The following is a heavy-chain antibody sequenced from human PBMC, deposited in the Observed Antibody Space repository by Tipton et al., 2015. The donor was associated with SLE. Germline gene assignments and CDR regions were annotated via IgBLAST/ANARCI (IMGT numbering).Heavy chain of an antibody. V-gene: IGHV4-31*03. CDR1: GGSISSDDYY. Sequence: TLSLTCTVSGGSISSDDYYWTWIRQHPRKGLEWIGHISYSWSANHNPSLKSRVTISEDWSNNQFSLKLSSVTAADTAVYFCARGEIATVSTGGYFDSWGQGILVTVSS. D-gene: IGHD5/OR15-5a*01. CDR3: ARGEIATVSTGGYFDS. CDR2: ISYSWSA. J-gene: IGHJ4*02.